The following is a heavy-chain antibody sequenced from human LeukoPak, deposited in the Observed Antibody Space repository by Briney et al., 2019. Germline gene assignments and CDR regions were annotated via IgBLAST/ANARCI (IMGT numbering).Heavy chain of an antibody. J-gene: IGHJ4*02. CDR3: ARVLWFGERGYFDY. Sequence: ASVKVSCKASGYTFTGYYMHWVRQAPGQGLEWMGWINPNSGGTNYAQKFQGRVTMTRDTSISTAYMELSRLRSDDTAVYYCARVLWFGERGYFDYWGQGTLVTVS. V-gene: IGHV1-2*02. D-gene: IGHD3-10*01. CDR2: INPNSGGT. CDR1: GYTFTGYY.